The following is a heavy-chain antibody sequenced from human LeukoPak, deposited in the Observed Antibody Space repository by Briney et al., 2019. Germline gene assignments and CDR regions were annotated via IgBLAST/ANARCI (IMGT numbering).Heavy chain of an antibody. V-gene: IGHV3-48*03. CDR1: GFTFSSYE. CDR3: ARVLMAVAGTGFDY. D-gene: IGHD6-19*01. Sequence: PGGSLRLSCAASGFTFSSYEMNWVRQAPGKGLEWVSYISSGGGTIYYADSVKGRFTISRDNAKNSLYLQMNSLRAEDTAVYYCARVLMAVAGTGFDYWGQGTLVTVSS. J-gene: IGHJ4*02. CDR2: ISSGGGTI.